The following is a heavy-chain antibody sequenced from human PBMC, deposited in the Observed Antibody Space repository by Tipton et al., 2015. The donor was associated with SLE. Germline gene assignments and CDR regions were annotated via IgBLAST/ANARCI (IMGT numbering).Heavy chain of an antibody. CDR2: ISNTGTTI. Sequence: QVQLVQSGGGLVKPGESLRLSCAASGFTFSDYYVNWIRQAPGKGLEWVSYISNTGTTIYYADSVKGRFTISRDNAKNSLYLQMDSLRAEDTAVYYCARDRRPGYYGGLDFWGQGTVVTVSS. CDR3: ARDRRPGYYGGLDF. V-gene: IGHV3-11*01. J-gene: IGHJ4*02. CDR1: GFTFSDYY. D-gene: IGHD3-22*01.